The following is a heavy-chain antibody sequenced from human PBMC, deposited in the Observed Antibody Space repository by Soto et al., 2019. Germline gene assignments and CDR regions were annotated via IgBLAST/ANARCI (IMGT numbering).Heavy chain of an antibody. J-gene: IGHJ4*02. D-gene: IGHD3-10*01. CDR2: IYHSGST. CDR1: GGSISSNNW. CDR3: ARKTGIRYYFEY. Sequence: SETLSLTCAVSGGSISSNNWWSWVRLPPGKGLEWIADIYHSGSTNYDPSLKSRVTISVDTSKNQFSLKLNSVTAADTSVYYCARKTGIRYYFEYWGQGMLVTVSS. V-gene: IGHV4-4*02.